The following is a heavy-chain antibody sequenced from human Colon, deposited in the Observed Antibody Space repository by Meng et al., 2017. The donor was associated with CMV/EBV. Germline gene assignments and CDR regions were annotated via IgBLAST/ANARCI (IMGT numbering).Heavy chain of an antibody. Sequence: GGPLRLSCAASRFTFSSFGMHWVRQAPGKGLEWVAFIRYDGSDKYYVDSVKGRFTISRDNSKNTLYLQMNSLRAEDTAVYYCAKYSSSSLSFESWGQGTLVTVSS. CDR3: AKYSSSSLSFES. CDR2: IRYDGSDK. V-gene: IGHV3-30*02. D-gene: IGHD6-6*01. J-gene: IGHJ4*02. CDR1: RFTFSSFG.